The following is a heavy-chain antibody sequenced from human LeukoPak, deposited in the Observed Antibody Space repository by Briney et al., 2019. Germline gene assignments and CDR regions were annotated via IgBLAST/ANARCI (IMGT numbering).Heavy chain of an antibody. CDR2: INHSGST. CDR3: ARKGKAMVLK. CDR1: GGSISSGDYY. J-gene: IGHJ4*02. V-gene: IGHV4-30-4*01. D-gene: IGHD5-18*01. Sequence: PSQTLSLTCTVSGGSISSGDYYWSWIRQPPGKGLEWIGEINHSGSTNYNPSLKSRVTISVDTSKNQFSLKLSSVTAADTAVYYCARKGKAMVLKWGQGTLVTVSS.